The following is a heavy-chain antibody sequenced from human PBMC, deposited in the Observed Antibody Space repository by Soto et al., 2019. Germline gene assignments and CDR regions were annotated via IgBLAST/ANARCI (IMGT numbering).Heavy chain of an antibody. V-gene: IGHV4-59*08. D-gene: IGHD2-21*01. CDR2: ISATGVT. Sequence: WTWIRQPPGKEMEWIGYISATGVTNYSPSLKSRVTMSTDTSTNQFSLNLSSVPAADTAIYFCAGHGGDVGMVSDLGQGIQFTVSS. J-gene: IGHJ4*02. CDR3: AGHGGDVGMVSD.